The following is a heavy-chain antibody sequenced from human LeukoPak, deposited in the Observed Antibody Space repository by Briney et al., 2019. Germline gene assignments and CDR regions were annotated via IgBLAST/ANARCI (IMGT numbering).Heavy chain of an antibody. J-gene: IGHJ4*02. CDR3: ARGGSSSTLFIDY. D-gene: IGHD6-6*01. CDR1: GFTFSSYD. CDR2: IGTAGDT. V-gene: IGHV3-13*01. Sequence: GGSLRLSCAASGFTFSSYDMHWVRQATGKGLEWVSAIGTAGDTYYPGSVKGRFTISRENAKNSLYLQMNSLRAGGTAVYYCARGGSSSTLFIDYWGQGTLVTVSS.